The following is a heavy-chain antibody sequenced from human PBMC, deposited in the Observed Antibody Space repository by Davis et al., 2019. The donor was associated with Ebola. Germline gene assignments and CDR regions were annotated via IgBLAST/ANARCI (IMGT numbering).Heavy chain of an antibody. J-gene: IGHJ3*02. V-gene: IGHV5-51*01. CDR2: IYPADSDT. CDR3: ASLRRTITGMDDAFDI. D-gene: IGHD2-8*02. Sequence: GESLKISCKASGYSFTNYWIHWVRQMPGKGLECMGIIYPADSDTRYSPSFQGQVTISADKSTKTAFLQWSSLRASDTAMYFCASLRRTITGMDDAFDIWGQGTMVTVSS. CDR1: GYSFTNYW.